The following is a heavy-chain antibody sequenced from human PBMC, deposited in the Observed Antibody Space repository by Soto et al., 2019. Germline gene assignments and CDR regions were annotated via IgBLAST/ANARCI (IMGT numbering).Heavy chain of an antibody. D-gene: IGHD6-19*01. CDR1: GFTFDDYT. CDR2: ISWDGGST. CDR3: AKDLAVAGYYYGMDV. J-gene: IGHJ6*02. V-gene: IGHV3-43*01. Sequence: GGSLRLSCAASGFTFDDYTMHWVRQAPGKGLEWVSLISWDGGSTYYADSVKGRFTISRDNSKNSLYLQMNSLRTEDTALYYCAKDLAVAGYYYGMDVWGQGTTVTVSS.